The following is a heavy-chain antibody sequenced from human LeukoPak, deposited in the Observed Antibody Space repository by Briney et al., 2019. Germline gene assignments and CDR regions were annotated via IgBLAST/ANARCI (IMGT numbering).Heavy chain of an antibody. CDR1: GFSFSSYS. J-gene: IGHJ4*02. CDR2: ITPSSTYI. D-gene: IGHD6-19*01. Sequence: AGGSLRLSCAASGFSFSSYSMSWVRQAPGKGLEWVSSITPSSTYISYPDSVKGRFTISRDNAKNSLYLQMNSLRAEDTAVYYCARGKYSSGWFDYWGQGTLVTVSS. V-gene: IGHV3-21*01. CDR3: ARGKYSSGWFDY.